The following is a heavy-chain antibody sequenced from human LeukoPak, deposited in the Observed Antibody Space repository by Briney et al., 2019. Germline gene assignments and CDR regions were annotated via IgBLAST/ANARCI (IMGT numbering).Heavy chain of an antibody. D-gene: IGHD2-2*01. CDR2: IYPGDSDT. V-gene: IGHV5-51*01. J-gene: IGHJ5*02. Sequence: PGESLKISCKGSGYSFTSYWIGWVRQMPGKGLEWMGIIYPGDSDTRYSPSFQGQVTISADKSISTAYLQWSSLKASDTAMYYCARVVVPAAKDNWFDPWGQGTLVTVSS. CDR3: ARVVVPAAKDNWFDP. CDR1: GYSFTSYW.